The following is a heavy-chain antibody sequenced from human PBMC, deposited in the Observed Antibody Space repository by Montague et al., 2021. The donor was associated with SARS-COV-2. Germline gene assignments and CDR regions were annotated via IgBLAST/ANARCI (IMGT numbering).Heavy chain of an antibody. D-gene: IGHD3-10*01. V-gene: IGHV4-59*11. CDR3: ARAVSVRRAVNWFDP. Sequence: SETLSLTCTVSGGFMSDQYWAWIRQPPGKGLEWLAYIYYSGGINSNASXXGGVSMSVDTSKNQFSLKLTSVTAADTAVYYCARAVSVRRAVNWFDPWGQGTLVTVSS. CDR1: GGFMSDQY. CDR2: IYYSGGI. J-gene: IGHJ5*02.